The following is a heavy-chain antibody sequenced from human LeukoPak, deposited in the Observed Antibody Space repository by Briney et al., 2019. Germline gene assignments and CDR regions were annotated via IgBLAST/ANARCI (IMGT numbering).Heavy chain of an antibody. CDR1: GFTFSSYA. D-gene: IGHD6-25*01. J-gene: IGHJ4*02. Sequence: GGSLRLSCAASGFTFSSYAIHWVRQAPGKGLEWVAVISSDGRDKHHADSVKGRFTISRDNSKNTLYLQTNSLRAEDTAVYHCAKDLRRIAAYYFDYWGQGTLVTVSS. CDR3: AKDLRRIAAYYFDY. V-gene: IGHV3-30*18. CDR2: ISSDGRDK.